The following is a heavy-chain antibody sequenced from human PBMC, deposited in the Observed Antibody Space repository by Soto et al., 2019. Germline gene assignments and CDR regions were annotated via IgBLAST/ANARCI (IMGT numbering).Heavy chain of an antibody. D-gene: IGHD6-13*01. CDR1: GYTFTSYG. CDR3: AIDRSSWRYNWFAP. Sequence: ASVKVSCKASGYTFTSYGISWVRQAPGQGLEWMGWISAYNGNTNYAQKLQGRVTMTTDTSTSTAYMELRSLRSDDTAVYYCAIDRSSWRYNWFAPWGQGTLVTVSS. CDR2: ISAYNGNT. J-gene: IGHJ5*02. V-gene: IGHV1-18*01.